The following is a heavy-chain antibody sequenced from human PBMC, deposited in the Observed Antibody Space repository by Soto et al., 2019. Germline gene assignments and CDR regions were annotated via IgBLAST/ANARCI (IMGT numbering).Heavy chain of an antibody. V-gene: IGHV4-34*02. D-gene: IGHD5-12*01. J-gene: IGHJ5*02. CDR3: ARTDIVTTNWFDP. CDR1: GESFIGYY. CDR2: INHRGST. Sequence: QVHLQQWGAGLLRPSETLSLTCAVYGESFIGYYWTWIRQPPGKGLEWIGEINHRGSTNYNPSLKSRVTMSIDASKNQFSLKLTSVTAADTSVYCCARTDIVTTNWFDPWGQGTLVTVSA.